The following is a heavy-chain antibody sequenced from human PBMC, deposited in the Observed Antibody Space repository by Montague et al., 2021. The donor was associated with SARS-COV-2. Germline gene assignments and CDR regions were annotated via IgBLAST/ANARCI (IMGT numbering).Heavy chain of an antibody. CDR3: VREGGSMTFDY. D-gene: IGHD1-26*01. Sequence: TLSLTCTVSGASISNPTYSWGWIRRPAGKELEWIGRMFTSGSTTYSPSLKSRVTISVDTSKNQFSLRLNSVTAADTAVYYCVREGGSMTFDYWGQGILVTVSS. CDR1: GASISNPTYS. V-gene: IGHV4-61*02. J-gene: IGHJ4*02. CDR2: MFTSGST.